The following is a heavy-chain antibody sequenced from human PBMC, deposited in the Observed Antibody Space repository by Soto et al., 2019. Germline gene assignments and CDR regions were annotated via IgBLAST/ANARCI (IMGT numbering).Heavy chain of an antibody. J-gene: IGHJ6*03. V-gene: IGHV4-59*01. D-gene: IGHD6-13*01. Sequence: QVQLQESGPGLVKPSETLSLTCTVSGGSITSNFWSWIRQAPGKGLEGFGYTFHSGSTNSNPSLKSRFTISVDASKYQFSLAVNSVTAADTAVYYCARELASSGAPYHYMDVWGKGTTVTVSS. CDR1: GGSITSNF. CDR3: ARELASSGAPYHYMDV. CDR2: TFHSGST.